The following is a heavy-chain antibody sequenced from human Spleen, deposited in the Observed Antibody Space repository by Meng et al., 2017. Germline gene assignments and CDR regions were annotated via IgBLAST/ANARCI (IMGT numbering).Heavy chain of an antibody. CDR3: ARFLRYCSGGSCYAGFFDY. CDR1: GYSFTSYW. J-gene: IGHJ4*02. CDR2: IYPGDSDT. D-gene: IGHD2-15*01. V-gene: IGHV5-51*01. Sequence: GESLKISCKASGYSFTSYWIGWVRQMPGKGLEWMGIIYPGDSDTRYSPSFQGQVTISADKSISTAYLQWSSLKASDTAMYYCARFLRYCSGGSCYAGFFDYWGQGTLATFSS.